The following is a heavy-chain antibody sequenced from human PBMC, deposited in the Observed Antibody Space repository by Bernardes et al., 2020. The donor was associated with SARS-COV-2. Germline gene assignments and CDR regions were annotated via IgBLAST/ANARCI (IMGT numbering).Heavy chain of an antibody. V-gene: IGHV3-30*03. Sequence: GGSLRLSCAVSGFTFDDYGMHWVRQAPGRGLEWVALTSYDGSSKYYVDSVKGRFTISRDNSKNTLFLQMNGLRPEDTAVYYCVRDRGDSSGSHYVPGFGFWGQGTMVTVSS. CDR2: TSYDGSSK. CDR1: GFTFDDYG. CDR3: VRDRGDSSGSHYVPGFGF. D-gene: IGHD3-22*01. J-gene: IGHJ3*01.